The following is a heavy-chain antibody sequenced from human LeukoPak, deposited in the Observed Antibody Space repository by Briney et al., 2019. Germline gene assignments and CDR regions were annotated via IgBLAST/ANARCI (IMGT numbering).Heavy chain of an antibody. D-gene: IGHD3-10*02. J-gene: IGHJ4*01. V-gene: IGHV3-66*01. CDR2: IYSGGST. CDR1: GFTVSSNY. Sequence: GGSLRLSCAASGFTVSSNYMTWVRQAPGKGLEWVSVIYSGGSTYYADSVKGRFTISRDNSKNTLYLQMNSLRAEDTAVYYCAKPRWVTMSPVDYWGQGTLATVSS. CDR3: AKPRWVTMSPVDY.